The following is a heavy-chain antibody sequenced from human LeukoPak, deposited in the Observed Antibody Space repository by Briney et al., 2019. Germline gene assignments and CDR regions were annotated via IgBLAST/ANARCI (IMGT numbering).Heavy chain of an antibody. CDR3: ARDYCSGGSCYCDY. J-gene: IGHJ4*02. CDR2: INHSGST. Sequence: PSETLSLTCAVYGGSFSGYYWSWIRQPPGKGLEWIGEINHSGSTYYNPSLKSRVTISVDTSKNQFSLKLSSVTAADTAVYYCARDYCSGGSCYCDYWGQGTLVTVSP. CDR1: GGSFSGYY. V-gene: IGHV4-34*09. D-gene: IGHD2-15*01.